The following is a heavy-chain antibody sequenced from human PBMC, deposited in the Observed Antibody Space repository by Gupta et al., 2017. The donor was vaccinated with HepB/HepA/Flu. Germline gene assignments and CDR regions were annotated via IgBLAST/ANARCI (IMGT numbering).Heavy chain of an antibody. Sequence: QVQLQQWGAGLLKPSETLSLTCAVYGESFSTYYWSWIRQPPGRGLEWIGEINHSGSTNYNPSRKSRVTISVETSKNQVSLKLRSVTAAETAVYYCARERTTVTSNWFDPGGQGTMVTVSS. V-gene: IGHV4-34*01. D-gene: IGHD4-17*01. CDR2: INHSGST. J-gene: IGHJ5*02. CDR1: GESFSTYY. CDR3: ARERTTVTSNWFDP.